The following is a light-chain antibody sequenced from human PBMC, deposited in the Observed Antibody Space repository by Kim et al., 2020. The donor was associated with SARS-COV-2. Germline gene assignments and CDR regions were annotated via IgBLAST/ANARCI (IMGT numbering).Light chain of an antibody. CDR1: SSDVGGYNY. V-gene: IGLV2-14*01. J-gene: IGLJ2*01. CDR2: DVN. Sequence: QSALTRPASVSGSPGQSITIPCAGTSSDVGGYNYVSWYQKRPGEAPRLMIYDVNQRPSGVSNRFSGSKSGNTASLTISGLQAEDEADYYCSSFTSSRAYVVFGGGTQLTVL. CDR3: SSFTSSRAYVV.